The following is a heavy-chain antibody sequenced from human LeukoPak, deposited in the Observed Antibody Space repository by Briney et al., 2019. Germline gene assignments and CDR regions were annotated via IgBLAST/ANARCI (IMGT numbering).Heavy chain of an antibody. CDR3: AKGVLRFKEFDY. D-gene: IGHD3-3*01. Sequence: ASVKVSCKASGYTFTSYYMHWVRQAPGQGLEWMGIINPSGGSTSYAQKFQGRVTMTRDTSTSTVYMELSSLSSEDTAVYYCAKGVLRFKEFDYWGQGTLVTVSS. CDR1: GYTFTSYY. V-gene: IGHV1-46*01. J-gene: IGHJ4*02. CDR2: INPSGGST.